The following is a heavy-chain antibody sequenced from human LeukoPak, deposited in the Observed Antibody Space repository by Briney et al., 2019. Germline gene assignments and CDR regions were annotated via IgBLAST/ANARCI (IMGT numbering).Heavy chain of an antibody. CDR1: GVSISSFF. CDR3: ARDLRGDGGHFGY. Sequence: KPSETLSLTCTVSGVSISSFFWSWVRQPAGKGLEWIGRIYTSGGTNYNPSLKSRVTVSVDTSKNHFSLKLSSVTATDTAVYYCARDLRGDGGHFGYWGQGTLVTVSS. J-gene: IGHJ4*02. V-gene: IGHV4-4*07. D-gene: IGHD4-23*01. CDR2: IYTSGGT.